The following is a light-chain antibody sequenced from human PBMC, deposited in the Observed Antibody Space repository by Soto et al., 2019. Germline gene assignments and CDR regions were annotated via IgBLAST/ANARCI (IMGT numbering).Light chain of an antibody. CDR2: GAS. V-gene: IGKV3-20*01. J-gene: IGKJ3*01. Sequence: EIVLTQSPGTLSLSPGKRATLSCRASQSVSPYLAWYQHKPGQAPRLIIYGASSRATGIPDRFSGSGSGTDFTLTISRMEPEDFAVYFCQQYGSSPPVTFGPGTKVDIK. CDR1: QSVSPY. CDR3: QQYGSSPPVT.